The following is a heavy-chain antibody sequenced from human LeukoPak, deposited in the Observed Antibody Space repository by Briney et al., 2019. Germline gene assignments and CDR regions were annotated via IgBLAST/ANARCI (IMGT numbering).Heavy chain of an antibody. D-gene: IGHD3-22*01. J-gene: IGHJ1*01. Sequence: GGSLRLSCAASGFTFNTYTMNWVRQAPGKGLEWVSYISGSSGIIDYADSVRGRFTISRDNAKNSLYLQMNSLRAEDTAVYYCARGADRVIVVPTAEYFQHWGQGTLVTVSS. CDR1: GFTFNTYT. CDR3: ARGADRVIVVPTAEYFQH. CDR2: ISGSSGII. V-gene: IGHV3-48*01.